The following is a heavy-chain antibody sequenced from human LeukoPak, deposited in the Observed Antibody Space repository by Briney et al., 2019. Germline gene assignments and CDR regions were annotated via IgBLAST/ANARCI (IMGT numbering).Heavy chain of an antibody. CDR2: ISSSSSTK. V-gene: IGHV3-48*01. CDR1: GFTFSSYS. D-gene: IGHD3-10*01. CDR3: ARDKFYGSGSWDY. Sequence: PGGSLRLSCAASGFTFSSYSMNWVRQAPGEGREGVSYISSSSSTKYYAASVKGRFTISRDNAKNSLYLQMNSLRAEDTAVYYCARDKFYGSGSWDYWGQGTLVTVSS. J-gene: IGHJ4*02.